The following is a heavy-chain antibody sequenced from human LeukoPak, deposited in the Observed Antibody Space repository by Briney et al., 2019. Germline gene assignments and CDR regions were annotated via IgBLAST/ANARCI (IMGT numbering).Heavy chain of an antibody. V-gene: IGHV1-69*13. CDR1: GGTFSSYA. Sequence: ASVKVSCKASGGTFSSYAISWVRQAPGQGFEWMGGIIPIFGTANYAQKFQGRVTITADESTSTAYMELSSLRSEDTAVYYCARVGTLGLYDILTGYYDWFDPWGQGTLVTVSS. CDR2: IIPIFGTA. CDR3: ARVGTLGLYDILTGYYDWFDP. D-gene: IGHD3-9*01. J-gene: IGHJ5*02.